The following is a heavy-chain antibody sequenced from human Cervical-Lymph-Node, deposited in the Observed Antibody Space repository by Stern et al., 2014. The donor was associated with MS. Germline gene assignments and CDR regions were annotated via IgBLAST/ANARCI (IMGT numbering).Heavy chain of an antibody. D-gene: IGHD7-27*01. Sequence: VPLVESGPEVKKPGASVRISCKGFGYTFTNYYITWVRQAPGQGLEWMGIVYPVDGTTSYSQKFQGRVAMTRDTSARTVYMELSSLRSDDTAVYYCARDWGTGDRYYFDFWGQGTLVTVSS. CDR1: GYTFTNYY. CDR3: ARDWGTGDRYYFDF. J-gene: IGHJ4*02. V-gene: IGHV1-46*01. CDR2: VYPVDGTT.